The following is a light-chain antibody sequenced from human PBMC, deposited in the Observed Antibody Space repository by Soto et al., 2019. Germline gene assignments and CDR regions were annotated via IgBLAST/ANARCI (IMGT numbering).Light chain of an antibody. Sequence: DGVMTQSPLSLPVTLGQAASISCRASLSRVYSDGNNYLTWFQQRPGHSPRRLVYKVSNRESGAPCSFSGRGSGTDFTLKISRVEDEDVGVYYRMQATHWPRTFGQGTKVEI. CDR2: KVS. V-gene: IGKV2-30*01. CDR3: MQATHWPRT. J-gene: IGKJ1*01. CDR1: LSRVYSDGNNY.